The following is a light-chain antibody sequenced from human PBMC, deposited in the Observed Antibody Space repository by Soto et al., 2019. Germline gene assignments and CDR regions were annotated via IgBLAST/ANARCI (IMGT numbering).Light chain of an antibody. CDR2: GAY. CDR1: QSVGNN. CDR3: QHYNYWPPKT. J-gene: IGKJ1*01. Sequence: EIVMTQSPATLSVSPGERTTLSCRASQSVGNNLAWYQQKPGQAPRLIIYGAYTRATGIPARFSGSGSGTDFTLTISSLQSEDFAVYYCQHYNYWPPKTFGQGTKVDIK. V-gene: IGKV3-15*01.